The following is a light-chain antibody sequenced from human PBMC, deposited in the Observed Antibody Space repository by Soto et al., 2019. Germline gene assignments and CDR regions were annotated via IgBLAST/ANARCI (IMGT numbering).Light chain of an antibody. J-gene: IGKJ5*01. Sequence: IVLTQSPCTLSLSAGERTTLSCRAGQSISRYLAWYQQKPGQGPRLLIYGASSRATGTPDRFSGSGSGTDFTLTISRLEPEDFAVYYCQHYSSSPPAITFGQRTRLEIK. CDR1: QSISRY. CDR3: QHYSSSPPAIT. V-gene: IGKV3-20*01. CDR2: GAS.